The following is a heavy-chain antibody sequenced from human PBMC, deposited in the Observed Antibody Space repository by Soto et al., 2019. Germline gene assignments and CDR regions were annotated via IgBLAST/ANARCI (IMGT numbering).Heavy chain of an antibody. J-gene: IGHJ5*02. CDR1: GGSFINHY. V-gene: IGHV4-34*01. CDR3: ARGDILIGSRNWFDP. D-gene: IGHD3-9*01. CDR2: INHIGIT. Sequence: QVQLQQWGAGLLKPSETLSLTCAVYGGSFINHYWSWIRQPPGKGLEWIGEINHIGITNYNPSLKSRVTLSVDTFKKQSSLKLSSVAAADTAVYYCARGDILIGSRNWFDPWGQGTLVTVSS.